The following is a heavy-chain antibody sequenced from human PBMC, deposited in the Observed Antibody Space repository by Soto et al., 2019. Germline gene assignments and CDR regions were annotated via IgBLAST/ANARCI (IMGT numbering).Heavy chain of an antibody. CDR2: VYYTGIT. Sequence: KTSDSMYITYSAKGRLNTVSNLSWNRKSPGKGLEWLGYVYYTGITNYSPSLGSRVSISVDTSKNEFSLRLSSVTAADTAVYFCARSVAVPGAHIDYWVQGTQVTVSS. J-gene: IGHJ4*02. CDR3: ARSVAVPGAHIDY. CDR1: GRLNTVSN. D-gene: IGHD3-3*01. V-gene: IGHV4-59*07.